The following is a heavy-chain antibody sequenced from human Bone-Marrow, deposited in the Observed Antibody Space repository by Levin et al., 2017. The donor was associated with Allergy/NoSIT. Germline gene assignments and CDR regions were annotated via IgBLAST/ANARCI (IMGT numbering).Heavy chain of an antibody. CDR3: AKDRDFYGSGSLGN. V-gene: IGHV3-23*01. CDR1: GFTFSNYA. J-gene: IGHJ4*02. D-gene: IGHD3-10*01. CDR2: ISGSGDST. Sequence: GESLKISCAASGFTFSNYAMSWVRQAPGKGLEWVSGISGSGDSTYDGDSVKGRFTISRENSKKTLYLKMNSLRAEDTAVYYCAKDRDFYGSGSLGNWGQGTLVTVSS.